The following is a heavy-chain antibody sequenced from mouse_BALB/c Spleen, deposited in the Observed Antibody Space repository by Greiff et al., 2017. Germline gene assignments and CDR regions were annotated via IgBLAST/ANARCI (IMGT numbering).Heavy chain of an antibody. CDR3: ARMDGAY. CDR2: ISYSGST. CDR1: GYSITSDYA. Sequence: DVKLQESGPGLVKPSQSLSLTCTVTGYSITSDYAWNWIRQFPGNKLEWMGYISYSGSTSYNPSLKSRISITRDTSKNQFFLQLNSVTTEDTATYYCARMDGAYWGQGTLVTVSA. V-gene: IGHV3-2*02. J-gene: IGHJ3*01.